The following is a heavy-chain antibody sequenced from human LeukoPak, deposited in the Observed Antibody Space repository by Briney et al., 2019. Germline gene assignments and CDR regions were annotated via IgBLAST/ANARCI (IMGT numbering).Heavy chain of an antibody. J-gene: IGHJ5*02. CDR3: ARVICRATPCSGWFDP. CDR1: GGSISSYY. CDR2: IYYSGST. V-gene: IGHV4-59*01. D-gene: IGHD3-10*02. Sequence: PSETLPLTCTVSGGSISSYYWSWIRQPPGKGLEWIGYIYYSGSTNYNTTLKRRVTISVDTPKHQYSLKLSSVTDADTAVYYCARVICRATPCSGWFDPWGEGTLVTVSS.